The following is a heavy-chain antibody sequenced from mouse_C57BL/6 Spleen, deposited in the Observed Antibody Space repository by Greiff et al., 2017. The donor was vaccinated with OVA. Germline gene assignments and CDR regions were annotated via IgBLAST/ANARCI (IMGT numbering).Heavy chain of an antibody. CDR1: GFTFSDAW. CDR3: TGFITTVVGFDY. D-gene: IGHD1-1*01. V-gene: IGHV6-6*01. J-gene: IGHJ2*01. Sequence: EVTLVESGGGLVQPGGSMKLSCAASGFTFSDAWMDWVRQSPEKGLEWVAEIRNKANNHATYYAESVKGRFTISRDDSKSSVYLQMNSLRAEDTGIYYCTGFITTVVGFDYWGQGTTLTVSS. CDR2: IRNKANNHAT.